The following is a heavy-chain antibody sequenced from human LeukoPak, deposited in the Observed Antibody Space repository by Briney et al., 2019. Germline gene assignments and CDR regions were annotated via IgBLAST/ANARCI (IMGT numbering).Heavy chain of an antibody. Sequence: ASVKVSCKASGYTFTSYGISWVRQAPGQGLEWMGIINPSGGSTSYAQKFQGRVTMTRDTSTSTVYMELSSLRSEDTAVYYCARGAGEYSSDYWGQGTLVTVSS. V-gene: IGHV1-46*01. J-gene: IGHJ4*02. CDR3: ARGAGEYSSDY. D-gene: IGHD5-18*01. CDR1: GYTFTSYG. CDR2: INPSGGST.